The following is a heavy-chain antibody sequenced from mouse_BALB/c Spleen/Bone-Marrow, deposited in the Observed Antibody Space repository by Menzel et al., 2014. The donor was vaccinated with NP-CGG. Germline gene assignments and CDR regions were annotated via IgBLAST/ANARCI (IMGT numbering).Heavy chain of an antibody. CDR2: IYPGDGDT. CDR1: GYAFSAYW. J-gene: IGHJ2*01. V-gene: IGHV1-80*01. Sequence: QVQLKESGAELVRPGSSVKISCKASGYAFSAYWMNWVKQRPGQGLEWIGQIYPGDGDTNYNGKFKGKATLTADKSSSTAYMRLSSLTSEDSAVYFCTRSTATFDYWGQGTTLTVSS. CDR3: TRSTATFDY. D-gene: IGHD1-2*01.